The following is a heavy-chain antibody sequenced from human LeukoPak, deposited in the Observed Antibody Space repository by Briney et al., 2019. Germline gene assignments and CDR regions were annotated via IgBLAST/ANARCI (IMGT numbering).Heavy chain of an antibody. Sequence: SETLSLTCTVSGGSISSYYWSWIRQPAGKGLEWIGRIYTSGSTNYNPSLKSRVTMSVDTSKNQFSLKLSSVTAADTAVYYCASGLRGYSYGYGEYYYYYMDVWGKGTTVTVSS. CDR1: GGSISSYY. CDR3: ASGLRGYSYGYGEYYYYYMDV. V-gene: IGHV4-4*07. CDR2: IYTSGST. D-gene: IGHD5-18*01. J-gene: IGHJ6*03.